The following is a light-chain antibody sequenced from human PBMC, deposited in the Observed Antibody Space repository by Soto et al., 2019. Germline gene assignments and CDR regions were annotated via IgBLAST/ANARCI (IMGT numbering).Light chain of an antibody. J-gene: IGLJ1*01. Sequence: QSVLTQPASVSGSPGQSITISCTGTSSDVGSYNLVSWYQQHPGKAPKLMNYEVSKRPSGGSNNFYGSKSGNTASLTISGLQAEDEADYYCCSYAGSTPYVFGTGTKVTVL. CDR2: EVS. CDR3: CSYAGSTPYV. V-gene: IGLV2-23*02. CDR1: SSDVGSYNL.